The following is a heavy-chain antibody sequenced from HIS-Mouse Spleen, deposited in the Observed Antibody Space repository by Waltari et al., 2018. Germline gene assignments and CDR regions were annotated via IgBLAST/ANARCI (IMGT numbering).Heavy chain of an antibody. CDR1: GGSISSSSYY. CDR3: AREIPYSSSWYDWYFDL. CDR2: IYYGVST. Sequence: QLQLQESGPGLVKPSETLSLTCTVSGGSISSSSYYWGWIRQPPGKGLEWIGSIYYGVSTFSTPSLKSRVTISVDTSKNQFSLKLSSVTAADTAVYYCAREIPYSSSWYDWYFDLWGRGTLVTVSS. J-gene: IGHJ2*01. D-gene: IGHD6-13*01. V-gene: IGHV4-39*07.